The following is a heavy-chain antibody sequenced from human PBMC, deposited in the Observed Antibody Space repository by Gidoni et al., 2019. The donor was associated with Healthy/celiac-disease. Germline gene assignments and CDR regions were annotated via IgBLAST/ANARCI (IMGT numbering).Heavy chain of an antibody. V-gene: IGHV4-59*01. J-gene: IGHJ6*02. CDR2: IYYSGST. Sequence: QVQLQESGPGLVKPSETLSLTCTVSGGSISSYSWSWIRQPPGKGLEWIGYIYYSGSTNYNPSLKSRVTISVDTSKNQFSLKLSSVTAADTAVYYCASQTTPGDYYYYGMDVWGQGTTVTVSS. CDR3: ASQTTPGDYYYYGMDV. D-gene: IGHD4-17*01. CDR1: GGSISSYS.